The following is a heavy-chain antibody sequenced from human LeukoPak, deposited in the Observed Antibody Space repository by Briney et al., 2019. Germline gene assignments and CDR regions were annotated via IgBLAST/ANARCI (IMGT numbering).Heavy chain of an antibody. CDR1: GYTFTSYD. Sequence: VASVKVSCKASGYTFTSYDINWVRQATGQGLEWMGWMNPNSGNTGYAQKFQGRVTITRNTSISTAYMELSSLRSEDTAVYYCARDLGDRSGSSDYWGQGTLVTVSS. D-gene: IGHD6-19*01. V-gene: IGHV1-8*03. J-gene: IGHJ4*02. CDR3: ARDLGDRSGSSDY. CDR2: MNPNSGNT.